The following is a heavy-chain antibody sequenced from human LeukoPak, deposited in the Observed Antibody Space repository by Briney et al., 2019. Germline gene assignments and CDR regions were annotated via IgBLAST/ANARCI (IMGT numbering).Heavy chain of an antibody. CDR2: IKRDGSQK. V-gene: IGHV3-7*01. D-gene: IGHD1-26*01. CDR1: GFSFSSNW. Sequence: GGSLRLSCAAPGFSFSSNWMGWVRQAPGKGLEWVAHIKRDGSQKYYLDSVKGRFTISRDNAKNSLYLQMNSLRVEDTAVYYCVRDGVGAPPFDYWGQGVLVTVSS. CDR3: VRDGVGAPPFDY. J-gene: IGHJ4*02.